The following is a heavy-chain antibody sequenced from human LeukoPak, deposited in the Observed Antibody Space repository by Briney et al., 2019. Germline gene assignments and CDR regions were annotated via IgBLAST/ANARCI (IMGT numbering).Heavy chain of an antibody. Sequence: SVKVSCKASGGTFSSYAISWVRQAPGQGLEWMGGIIPIFGTANYAQKFQGRVTIIADESTSTAYMELSSLRSEDTAVYYCASIPATTVTPYYYYGMDVWGQGTTVTVSS. CDR3: ASIPATTVTPYYYYGMDV. V-gene: IGHV1-69*13. CDR1: GGTFSSYA. D-gene: IGHD4-11*01. CDR2: IIPIFGTA. J-gene: IGHJ6*02.